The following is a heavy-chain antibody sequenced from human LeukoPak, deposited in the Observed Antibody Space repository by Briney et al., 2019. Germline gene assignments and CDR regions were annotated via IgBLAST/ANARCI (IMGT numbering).Heavy chain of an antibody. Sequence: SVKVSCKASGGTFSSYAISWVRQAPGQGLEWMGGIIPIFGTANYAQKFQGRVTITTDESTSTAYMELSSLRSEDTAVYYCAGLVDNWFDPWGQGTLVTVSS. V-gene: IGHV1-69*05. J-gene: IGHJ5*02. CDR2: IIPIFGTA. CDR1: GGTFSSYA. CDR3: AGLVDNWFDP.